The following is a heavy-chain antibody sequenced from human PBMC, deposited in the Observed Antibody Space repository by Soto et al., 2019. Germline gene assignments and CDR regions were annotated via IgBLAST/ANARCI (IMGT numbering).Heavy chain of an antibody. D-gene: IGHD3-10*01. CDR1: GFTFSSYA. V-gene: IGHV3-23*01. CDR3: ARDLSMVRVVNTYNWFDP. J-gene: IGHJ5*02. Sequence: EVQLLESGGNLVQPGGSLRLSCAASGFTFSSYAMSWVRQAPGKGLEWVSGISGTGGSTYYADSVKGRFTISRDNSKNTLYLQMNSLRAEDTAIYYCARDLSMVRVVNTYNWFDPWGQGTLVTVSS. CDR2: ISGTGGST.